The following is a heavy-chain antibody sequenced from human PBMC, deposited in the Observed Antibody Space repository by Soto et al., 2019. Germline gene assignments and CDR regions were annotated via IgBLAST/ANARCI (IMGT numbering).Heavy chain of an antibody. D-gene: IGHD2-2*01. CDR3: ARDFDFCISTSCPIRDGYNPVDY. CDR2: IWYDGSNK. J-gene: IGHJ4*02. Sequence: PGGSLRLSCAASGFTFSSYGMHWVRQAPGKGLEWVAVIWYDGSNKYYADSVKGRFTISRDNSKNTLYLQMNSLRAEDTAVYYCARDFDFCISTSCPIRDGYNPVDYWGQGTLVTVSS. CDR1: GFTFSSYG. V-gene: IGHV3-33*01.